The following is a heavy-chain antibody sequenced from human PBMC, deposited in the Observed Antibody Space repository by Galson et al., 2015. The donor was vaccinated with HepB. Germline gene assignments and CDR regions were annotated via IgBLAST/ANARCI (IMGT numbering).Heavy chain of an antibody. J-gene: IGHJ5*02. D-gene: IGHD3-10*01. CDR2: IYPGDSDT. CDR1: GYSFTSYW. V-gene: IGHV5-51*01. Sequence: QSGAEVKKPGESLKISCKGSGYSFTSYWIGWVRQMPGKGLEWMGIIYPGDSDTRYSPSFQGQVTISADKSISTAYLQWSSLKASDTAMYYCARKKDSYGSGRNWFDPWGQGTLVTVSS. CDR3: ARKKDSYGSGRNWFDP.